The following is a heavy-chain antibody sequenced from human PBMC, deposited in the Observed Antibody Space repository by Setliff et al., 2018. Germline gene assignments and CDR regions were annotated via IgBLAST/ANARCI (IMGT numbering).Heavy chain of an antibody. D-gene: IGHD3-10*01. Sequence: GGSLRLSCAASGFTFSSYWMSWVRQAPGKGLEWVANINRDGSNIRYADSVKGRFTISRDIAKNTLYLQINSLRAEDTAVYYCARDHAYGSRFYYYYYGMDVWGQGTTVTVSS. CDR2: INRDGSNI. CDR3: ARDHAYGSRFYYYYYGMDV. J-gene: IGHJ6*02. CDR1: GFTFSSYW. V-gene: IGHV3-7*01.